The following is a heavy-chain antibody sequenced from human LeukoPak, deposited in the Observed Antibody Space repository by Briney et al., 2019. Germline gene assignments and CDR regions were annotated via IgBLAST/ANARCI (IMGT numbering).Heavy chain of an antibody. J-gene: IGHJ6*02. D-gene: IGHD2-2*02. Sequence: ASVKVSCKASGYTFTGYYMHWVRQAPGQGLEWMGWISAYNGNTNYAQKLQGRVTMTTDTSTSTAYMELRSLRSDDTAVYYCARPYCSSTSCYTGGMDVWGQGTTVTVSS. CDR1: GYTFTGYY. CDR2: ISAYNGNT. V-gene: IGHV1-18*04. CDR3: ARPYCSSTSCYTGGMDV.